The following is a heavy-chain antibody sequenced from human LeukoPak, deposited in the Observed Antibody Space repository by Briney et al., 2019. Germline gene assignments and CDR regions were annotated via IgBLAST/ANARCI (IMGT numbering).Heavy chain of an antibody. V-gene: IGHV3-23*01. J-gene: IGHJ4*02. Sequence: PGGSLRLSCAASGFTFSSYAMSWVRQAPGKGLEWVSTISGGSAYTYYADSVKGLFTTSRDNSKNTLYLQMSSLRAEDTAVYYCAKDTPAPTCSSNSCYKHFDYWGQGTLVTVSS. CDR1: GFTFSSYA. CDR2: ISGGSAYT. CDR3: AKDTPAPTCSSNSCYKHFDY. D-gene: IGHD2-2*01.